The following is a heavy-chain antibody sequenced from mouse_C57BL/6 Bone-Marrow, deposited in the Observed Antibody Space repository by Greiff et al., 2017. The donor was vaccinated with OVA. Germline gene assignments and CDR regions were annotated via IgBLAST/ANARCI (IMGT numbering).Heavy chain of an antibody. Sequence: DVKLQESGPGMVKPSQSLSLTCTVTGYSITSGYDWHWIRHFPGNKLEWMGYISYSGSTNYNPSLKSRISITHDTSKNHFFLKLNSVTTEDTATYYCAREVYYGSSYEYFDVWGTGTTVTVSS. D-gene: IGHD1-1*01. J-gene: IGHJ1*03. CDR3: AREVYYGSSYEYFDV. CDR2: ISYSGST. V-gene: IGHV3-1*01. CDR1: GYSITSGYD.